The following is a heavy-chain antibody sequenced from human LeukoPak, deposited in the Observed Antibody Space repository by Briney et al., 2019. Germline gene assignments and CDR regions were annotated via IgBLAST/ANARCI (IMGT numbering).Heavy chain of an antibody. J-gene: IGHJ6*03. CDR1: GFTFSSYW. V-gene: IGHV3-7*01. CDR2: IKQDGSEK. CDR3: ARDASTLGHYYYYYYMDV. D-gene: IGHD6-13*01. Sequence: GGSLRLSCAASGFTFSSYWMSWVRQAPGKGLEWVANIKQDGSEKYYVDSVKGRFTISRDNAKNSLYLQMNSLRAEDTAVYYCARDASTLGHYYYYYYMDVWAKGPRSPSP.